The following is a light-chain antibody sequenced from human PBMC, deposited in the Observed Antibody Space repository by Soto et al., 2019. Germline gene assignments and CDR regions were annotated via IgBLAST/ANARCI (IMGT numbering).Light chain of an antibody. V-gene: IGKV3D-20*02. Sequence: EIVLTQSPRTLSLSPGERATLFCRAIQSVSSNFLAWYQQKPGQAPRPLIYGASTRATGFPDRFSGSGSGTDFTLTVSSLEPEDFALYYCQQRSNWPPITFGQGTRLEIK. CDR1: QSVSSNF. J-gene: IGKJ5*01. CDR3: QQRSNWPPIT. CDR2: GAS.